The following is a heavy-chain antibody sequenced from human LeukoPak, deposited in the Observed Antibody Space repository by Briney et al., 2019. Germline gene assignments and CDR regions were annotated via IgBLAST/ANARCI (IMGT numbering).Heavy chain of an antibody. D-gene: IGHD6-19*01. V-gene: IGHV1-18*01. J-gene: IGHJ5*02. CDR3: ARDTPGLDSSGWYYP. CDR2: ITAYNGNS. Sequence: ASVKVSCKASGYTFRNYGISRVRQAPGQGLEWLGWITAYNGNSNYAQKLQGRVTMTTDTSTSTAYMELRSLRSDDTAVYYCARDTPGLDSSGWYYPWGQGTLVTVSS. CDR1: GYTFRNYG.